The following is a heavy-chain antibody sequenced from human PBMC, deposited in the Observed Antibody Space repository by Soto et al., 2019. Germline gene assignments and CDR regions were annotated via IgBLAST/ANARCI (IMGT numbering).Heavy chain of an antibody. V-gene: IGHV5-10-1*01. CDR2: IDPSDSYT. CDR3: ARQCYYDSSGYSTGGWFDP. Sequence: PRESLKISGKGSGYSFTSCWISWVRLKPGKGLEWMGRIDPSDSYTNYSPSFQGHVTISADKSISSAYLQWSSLKASDTAMYYCARQCYYDSSGYSTGGWFDPWGQGTLVTVSS. D-gene: IGHD3-22*01. J-gene: IGHJ5*02. CDR1: GYSFTSCW.